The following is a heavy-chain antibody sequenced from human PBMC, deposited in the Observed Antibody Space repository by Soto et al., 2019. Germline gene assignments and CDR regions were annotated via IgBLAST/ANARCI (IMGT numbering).Heavy chain of an antibody. D-gene: IGHD3-16*02. Sequence: QVQLVESGGGVVQPGRSLRLSCAASGFSFSSFGMHWVRQAPGKGLEWVAFNSYDGSNKYYADSVKGRFTISSDSSEKTLYLQMNSLRPEDTAVYYCAKALGELSPESYDYWGQGTLVTVS. V-gene: IGHV3-30*18. CDR3: AKALGELSPESYDY. J-gene: IGHJ4*02. CDR2: NSYDGSNK. CDR1: GFSFSSFG.